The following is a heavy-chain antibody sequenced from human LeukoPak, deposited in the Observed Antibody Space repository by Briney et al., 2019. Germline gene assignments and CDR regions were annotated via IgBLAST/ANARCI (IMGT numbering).Heavy chain of an antibody. CDR3: AKRVTTSTYYFDY. CDR2: ISSSSSYI. CDR1: GFTFSSYS. D-gene: IGHD4-11*01. Sequence: PGGSLRLSCAASGFTFSSYSMNWVRQAPGKGLEWVSSISSSSSYIYYADSVKGRFTISRDNAKNSLYLQMNSLRAEDTAVYYCAKRVTTSTYYFDYWGQGTLVTVSS. V-gene: IGHV3-21*04. J-gene: IGHJ4*02.